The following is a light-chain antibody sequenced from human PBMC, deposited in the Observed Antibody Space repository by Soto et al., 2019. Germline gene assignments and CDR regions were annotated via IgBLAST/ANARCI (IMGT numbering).Light chain of an antibody. CDR3: AAWDERLKGWM. CDR2: GDN. CDR1: SSNIGSNS. Sequence: QSVLIQPPSVSGTPGQRVIISCSGSSSNIGSNSANWYQQLPGTAPGLLIYGDNKRPSRVPDRFSGSKSGTSASLAISGLQSGDDADYYCAAWDERLKGWMFGGGTKLTVL. V-gene: IGLV1-44*01. J-gene: IGLJ3*02.